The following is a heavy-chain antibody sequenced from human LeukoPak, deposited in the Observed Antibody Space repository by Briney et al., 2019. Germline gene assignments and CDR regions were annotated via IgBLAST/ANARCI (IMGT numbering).Heavy chain of an antibody. CDR2: IYYSGST. CDR1: GGSISSYY. CDR3: ARGVFGDYVNGGYYYYGMDV. J-gene: IGHJ6*02. D-gene: IGHD4-17*01. V-gene: IGHV4-59*12. Sequence: SETLSLTCTVSGGSISSYYWSWIRQPPGKGLEWIGYIYYSGSTNYNPSLKSRVTISVDTSKNQFSLKLSSVTAADTAVYYCARGVFGDYVNGGYYYYGMDVWGQGTTVTVSS.